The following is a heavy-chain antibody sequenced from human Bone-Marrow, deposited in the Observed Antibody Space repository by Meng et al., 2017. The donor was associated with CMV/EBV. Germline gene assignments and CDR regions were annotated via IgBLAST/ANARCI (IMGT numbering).Heavy chain of an antibody. CDR2: IYSGGST. Sequence: GGSLRLSCAASGFTVSSNYMSWVRQAPGKGLEWVSVIYSGGSTYYADSVKGRFTISRDNSKNTLYLQMNSLRAEDTAVYYCAKDTVADYYYYYGMDVWGQGTTVTVSS. CDR1: GFTVSSNY. CDR3: AKDTVADYYYYYGMDV. V-gene: IGHV3-66*01. D-gene: IGHD6-19*01. J-gene: IGHJ6*02.